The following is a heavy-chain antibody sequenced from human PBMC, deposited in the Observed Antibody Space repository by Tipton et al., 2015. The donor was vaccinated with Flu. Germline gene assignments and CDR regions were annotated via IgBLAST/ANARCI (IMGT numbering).Heavy chain of an antibody. D-gene: IGHD2-2*01. CDR3: ARDAQAHCSSSSSCSEFDY. CDR2: INHSGST. V-gene: IGHV4-34*01. CDR1: GGSFSGYY. Sequence: TLSLTCAVYGGSFSGYYWSWIRQPPGKGLEWIGEINHSGSTNYNPSLKSRVTISVDTSKNQFSLKLSSVTAADTAVYYCARDAQAHCSSSSSCSEFDYWDQGTLVTVFS. J-gene: IGHJ4*02.